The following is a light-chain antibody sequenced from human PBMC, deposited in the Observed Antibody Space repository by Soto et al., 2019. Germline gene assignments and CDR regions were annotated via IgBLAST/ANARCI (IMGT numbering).Light chain of an antibody. Sequence: QSVLTQPPSVSGAPGQRVTISCTGSSSNIGARYDVHWYQQLPGTAPKLLIYGNSNRPSGVPDRFSGSKSGTSASLAITGLQAEDEADYYCQSYDSSLSGPVFGTGTKVTVL. J-gene: IGLJ1*01. CDR3: QSYDSSLSGPV. CDR1: SSNIGARYD. CDR2: GNS. V-gene: IGLV1-40*01.